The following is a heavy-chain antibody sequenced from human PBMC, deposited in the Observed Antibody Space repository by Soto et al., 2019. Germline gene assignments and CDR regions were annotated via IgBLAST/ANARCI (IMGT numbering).Heavy chain of an antibody. CDR3: SRGSTYYGFLT. Sequence: QVQLQESGPGLVKPSQTLSLTCTVSGDSMGSGDYYWTWIRQPPGKGLEWIGYIYYIGTTCYNPSLESRVNISIDTSKNHFSLRLTSVTAEDTAVYYCSRGSTYYGFLTWGQGTLVTVSS. J-gene: IGHJ5*02. CDR2: IYYIGTT. V-gene: IGHV4-30-4*01. D-gene: IGHD3-10*01. CDR1: GDSMGSGDYY.